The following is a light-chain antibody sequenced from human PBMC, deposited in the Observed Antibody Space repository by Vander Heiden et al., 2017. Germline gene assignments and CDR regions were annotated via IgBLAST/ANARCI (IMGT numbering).Light chain of an antibody. CDR3: QKGGDSTGT. CDR2: GTS. Sequence: EVVLTHSPGTLSLSPGERATLSSTASQSVSSSYLAWYQQKPGQAPRLLIYGTSNRATGTPDRFSGSGLGTDFTLTISRLEPEDFAVYYCQKGGDSTGTFGQGTKVEIK. CDR1: QSVSSSY. V-gene: IGKV3-20*01. J-gene: IGKJ1*01.